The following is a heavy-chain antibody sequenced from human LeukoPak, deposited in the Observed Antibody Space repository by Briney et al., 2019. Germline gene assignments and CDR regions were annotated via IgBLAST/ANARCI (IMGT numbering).Heavy chain of an antibody. CDR3: ARVSAAGSMRGGSWNF. V-gene: IGHV1-18*04. D-gene: IGHD2-15*01. Sequence: ASVKVSCKASGYTFTSYGISWVRQAPGQGLEWMGWISAYNGNTNCAQKLQGRVTMTTDTSTSTAYMELRSLRSDDTAVYYCARVSAAGSMRGGSWNFWGQGTLVTVSS. CDR1: GYTFTSYG. J-gene: IGHJ4*02. CDR2: ISAYNGNT.